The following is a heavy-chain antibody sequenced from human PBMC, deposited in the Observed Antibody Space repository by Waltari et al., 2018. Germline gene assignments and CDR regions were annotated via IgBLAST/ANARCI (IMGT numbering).Heavy chain of an antibody. CDR3: ARLPTKYYDSIGWGFFDQ. CDR2: LRNTGST. V-gene: IGHV4-59*08. J-gene: IGHJ4*02. CDR1: GDFLSDDH. D-gene: IGHD3-22*01. Sequence: QVQLQESGPGLVTPSETLSLTCTVSGDFLSDDHLTWIRQAPGKGLEWIAYLRNTGSTKCTPSLQSRVTLSADTSKKQLFLRLTSVTAADTAVYYCARLPTKYYDSIGWGFFDQWGQGILVTVSS.